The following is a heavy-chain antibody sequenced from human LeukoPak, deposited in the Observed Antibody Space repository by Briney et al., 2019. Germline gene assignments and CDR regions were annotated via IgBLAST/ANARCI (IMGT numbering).Heavy chain of an antibody. D-gene: IGHD1-26*01. CDR1: GYTFTSYG. CDR3: ARVNLDSGSYYASGY. CDR2: ISAYNGNT. V-gene: IGHV1-18*01. J-gene: IGHJ4*02. Sequence: EASVKVSCKASGYTFTSYGISWVRQAPGQGLEWMGWISAYNGNTNYAQKLQGRVTMTTDTSTSTAYMELRSLRSDATAVYYCARVNLDSGSYYASGYWGQGTLVTVSS.